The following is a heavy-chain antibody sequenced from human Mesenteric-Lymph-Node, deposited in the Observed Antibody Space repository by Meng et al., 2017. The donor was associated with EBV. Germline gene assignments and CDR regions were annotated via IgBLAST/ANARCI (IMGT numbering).Heavy chain of an antibody. CDR1: GDSVSSTRCY. V-gene: IGHV4-61*01. CDR3: ARVSGPYYSPWFDP. J-gene: IGHJ5*02. D-gene: IGHD2/OR15-2a*01. CDR2: IFNSGST. Sequence: VQPPERGPGLVKPSETLYLTCTVSGDSVSSTRCYWSWIRQPPGRGLEWIGYIFNSGSTNYNPSLSSRATISVDTSRNQCPLTLNSVTAADTAVYYCARVSGPYYSPWFDPWGQGSLVTVSS.